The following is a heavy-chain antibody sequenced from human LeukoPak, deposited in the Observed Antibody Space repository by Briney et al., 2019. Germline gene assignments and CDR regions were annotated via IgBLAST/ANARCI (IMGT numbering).Heavy chain of an antibody. CDR1: GGSISSYY. V-gene: IGHV4-59*08. D-gene: IGHD6-13*01. CDR2: IYYSGST. J-gene: IGHJ4*02. Sequence: SETLSLTCTVSGGSISSYYWNWIRQPPGKGLEWIGYIYYSGSTNYNPSLKSRVTISVDTSKNQFSLKLSSVTAADTAVYYCARRVVAAAGTVSLYHYFDYWGQGTLVTVSS. CDR3: ARRVVAAAGTVSLYHYFDY.